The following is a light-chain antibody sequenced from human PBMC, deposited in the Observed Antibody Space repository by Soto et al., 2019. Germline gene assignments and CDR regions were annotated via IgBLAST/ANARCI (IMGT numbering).Light chain of an antibody. CDR2: EAS. V-gene: IGKV3-11*01. J-gene: IGKJ1*01. Sequence: EIVLTQSPATLSLSPGERATLSCRASQSVSNYLAWYQQKPDQAPRLLIYEASNRATGIPARFSGSGSGTEFTLTISSLQSEDFAVYYCQQYNNWPRTFGQGTKVDIK. CDR3: QQYNNWPRT. CDR1: QSVSNY.